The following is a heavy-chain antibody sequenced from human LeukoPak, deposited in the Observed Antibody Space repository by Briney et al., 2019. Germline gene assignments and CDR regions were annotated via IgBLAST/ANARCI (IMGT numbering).Heavy chain of an antibody. CDR3: ARHSDGGGSYRRSFDY. V-gene: IGHV4-39*01. Sequence: PSETLSLTCTVSGGSISRSGYYWGWIRQPPGKGLEWIGSIYYSGSTYCNPSLKCRVTISVDTSKNQFSLKLTSVTAADTAVYYCARHSDGGGSYRRSFDYWGQGTLVTVSS. D-gene: IGHD1-26*01. CDR1: GGSISRSGYY. CDR2: IYYSGST. J-gene: IGHJ4*02.